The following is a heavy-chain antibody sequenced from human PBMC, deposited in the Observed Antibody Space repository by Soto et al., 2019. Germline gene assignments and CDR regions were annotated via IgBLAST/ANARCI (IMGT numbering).Heavy chain of an antibody. CDR3: ARDKITGLFDY. Sequence: SETLSLTCAVYGGSFSGYYWTWIRQPPGTGLEWIGEINHSGSTNYNPSLKSRVTISVDTSKNQFSLKLTSVTAADTAVYYCARDKITGLFDYWGQGTLVNVS. CDR1: GGSFSGYY. CDR2: INHSGST. D-gene: IGHD1-1*01. J-gene: IGHJ4*02. V-gene: IGHV4-34*01.